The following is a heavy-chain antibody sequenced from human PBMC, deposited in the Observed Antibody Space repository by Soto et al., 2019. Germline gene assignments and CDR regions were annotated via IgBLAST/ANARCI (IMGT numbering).Heavy chain of an antibody. CDR3: ARGWGSSSSDYYYYGMDV. Sequence: ASVKVSCKASGYTFTGYYMHWVRQAPGQGLEWMGWINPNSGGTNYAQKFQGRVTMTRDTSISTAYMELSRLRSDDTAVYYCARGWGSSSSDYYYYGMDVWGQGTTVTVSS. V-gene: IGHV1-2*02. CDR1: GYTFTGYY. J-gene: IGHJ6*02. CDR2: INPNSGGT. D-gene: IGHD6-6*01.